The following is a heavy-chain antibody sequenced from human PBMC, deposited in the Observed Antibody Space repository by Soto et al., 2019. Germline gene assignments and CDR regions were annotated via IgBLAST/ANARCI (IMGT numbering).Heavy chain of an antibody. CDR2: ISGSGNYT. CDR3: AREGINNYNEYYFDS. Sequence: PGGSLRLSCAASGFTFSTYSMNWVRQAPGKGLEWVSSISGSGNYTHYADFLRGRFTISRDNAKTSLYLQMNSLRAEDTAVYYCAREGINNYNEYYFDSRGKGTVVTVSS. D-gene: IGHD4-4*01. J-gene: IGHJ4*02. CDR1: GFTFSTYS. V-gene: IGHV3-21*01.